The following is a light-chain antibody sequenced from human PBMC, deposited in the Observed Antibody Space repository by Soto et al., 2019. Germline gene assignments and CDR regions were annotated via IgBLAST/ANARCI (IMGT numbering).Light chain of an antibody. CDR2: EGI. CDR1: SSDIGTYNL. J-gene: IGLJ1*01. Sequence: QSALTQPASVSGSPVQSITMSCTGTSSDIGTYNLVSWYQHYPGKAPKLMIYEGIKRPSGVSNRFSGSKSGNTAFLTISGLQAEDEADYYCCSYAGSGTDNYVFGSGTKVTVL. CDR3: CSYAGSGTDNYV. V-gene: IGLV2-23*01.